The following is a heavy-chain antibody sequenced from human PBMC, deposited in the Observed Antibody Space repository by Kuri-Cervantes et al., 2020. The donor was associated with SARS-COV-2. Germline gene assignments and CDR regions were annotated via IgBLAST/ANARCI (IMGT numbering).Heavy chain of an antibody. CDR1: GGSISSYY. Sequence: SEPLSLTVTVSGGSISSYYWSWIRQPPGKGLEWIGYIYYSGRTNYKPSLKSRVTISVDTSKNQFSLKLSSVTAADTAVYYCARGFDYWGQGTLVTVSS. J-gene: IGHJ4*02. V-gene: IGHV4-59*01. CDR3: ARGFDY. CDR2: IYYSGRT.